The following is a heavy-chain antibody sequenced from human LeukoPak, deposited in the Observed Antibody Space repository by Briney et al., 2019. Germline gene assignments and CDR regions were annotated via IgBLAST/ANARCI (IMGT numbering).Heavy chain of an antibody. Sequence: PSETPSLTCTVSGGSISSSSYYWGWIRQPPGKGLEWIGSIYYSGSTYYNPSLKSRVTISVDTSKNQFSLKLSSVTAADTAVYYCARHESITMIVVVIPSGAFDIWGQGTMVTVSS. CDR2: IYYSGST. V-gene: IGHV4-39*01. CDR3: ARHESITMIVVVIPSGAFDI. J-gene: IGHJ3*02. CDR1: GGSISSSSYY. D-gene: IGHD3-22*01.